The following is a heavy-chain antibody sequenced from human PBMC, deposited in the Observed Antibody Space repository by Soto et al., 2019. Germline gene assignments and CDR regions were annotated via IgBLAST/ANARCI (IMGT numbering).Heavy chain of an antibody. CDR3: ATYGDYDAFDI. Sequence: GEALKISCKGSGNSLTSYWIGWIRQMPGKGLEWMGIIYPGDFDIRYSPSFQGQVTISADKSISTAYLQWSSLKASDTAMYYCATYGDYDAFDIWGQGTMVTVSS. CDR1: GNSLTSYW. CDR2: IYPGDFDI. D-gene: IGHD4-17*01. J-gene: IGHJ3*02. V-gene: IGHV5-51*01.